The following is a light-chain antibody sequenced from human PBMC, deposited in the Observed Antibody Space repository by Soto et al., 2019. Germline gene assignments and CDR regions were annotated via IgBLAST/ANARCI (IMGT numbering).Light chain of an antibody. J-gene: IGKJ2*01. CDR3: QQYDIWPPYT. CDR2: DAS. V-gene: IGKV3-15*01. Sequence: EIVMTQSPATLSVSPGERATLSCRASQSVSTYLAWYQQRPGQALRLLIYDASTRATGIPPRFSGGGSGTEFTVTISSLQSEDFAIYYCQQYDIWPPYTFGQGTKVDI. CDR1: QSVSTY.